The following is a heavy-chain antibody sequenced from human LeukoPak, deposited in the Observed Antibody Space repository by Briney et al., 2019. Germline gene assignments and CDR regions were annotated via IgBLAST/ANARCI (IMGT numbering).Heavy chain of an antibody. CDR2: IDTDGTQI. Sequence: GGSLRLSCAASGFNFGTYWMIWVRQAPRKGLEWVANIDTDGTQIFYVDSVRGRFTISRDNAKNSLSLQMNSLRGEDTAVYYCARHFTYYRPDLWGQGTLVTVSS. D-gene: IGHD3-22*01. CDR1: GFNFGTYW. CDR3: ARHFTYYRPDL. J-gene: IGHJ1*01. V-gene: IGHV3-7*01.